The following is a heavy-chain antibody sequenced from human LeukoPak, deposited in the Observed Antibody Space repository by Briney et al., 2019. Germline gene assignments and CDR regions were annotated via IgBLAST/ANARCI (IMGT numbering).Heavy chain of an antibody. CDR2: INDDGRAT. J-gene: IGHJ4*02. V-gene: IGHV3-74*01. Sequence: GGSLRLSCAASGFTFSSYGMHWVRQVPGKGLVWVSRINDDGRATFYADSVKGRFTISRDNAKNTLFLQINSLRAEDTAVYYCAREILAPGKTHDYWGQGTLVTVSS. CDR1: GFTFSSYG. CDR3: AREILAPGKTHDY.